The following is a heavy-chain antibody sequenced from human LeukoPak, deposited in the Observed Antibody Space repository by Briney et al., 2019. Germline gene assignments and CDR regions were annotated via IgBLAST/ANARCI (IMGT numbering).Heavy chain of an antibody. J-gene: IGHJ4*02. Sequence: SETLSLTCTVPGASISDYWWSWIRQPAGKGLEWIGRVYADADRDSNYNPSLRSRVTVSVDTSTNQFSLKLISVTAADTAVYYCARDYYDSSGYLYLFDYWGQGTLVTVSS. D-gene: IGHD3-22*01. CDR1: GASISDYW. CDR3: ARDYYDSSGYLYLFDY. V-gene: IGHV4-4*07. CDR2: VYADADRDS.